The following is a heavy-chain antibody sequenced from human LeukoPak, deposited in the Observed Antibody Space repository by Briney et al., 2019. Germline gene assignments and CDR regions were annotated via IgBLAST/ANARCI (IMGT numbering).Heavy chain of an antibody. V-gene: IGHV3-7*01. Sequence: GGSLRLSCAASGFTFSSYWVSWVRQAPGKGLEWVANIKQDGSEKYYVDSVKGRFTISRDNAKNSLYLQMNSLRAEDTAVYYCARAEVYDYVWGSYRYTNFDYWGQGTLVTVSS. CDR2: IKQDGSEK. J-gene: IGHJ4*02. CDR3: ARAEVYDYVWGSYRYTNFDY. D-gene: IGHD3-16*02. CDR1: GFTFSSYW.